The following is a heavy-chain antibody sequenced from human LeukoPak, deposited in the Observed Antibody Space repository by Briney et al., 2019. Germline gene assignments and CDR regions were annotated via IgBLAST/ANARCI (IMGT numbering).Heavy chain of an antibody. D-gene: IGHD1-7*01. CDR1: GFPFSSYG. Sequence: GRSLKLSCAASGFPFSSYGMLWVRQAPGKGLEWVAFIWYDESNKYYADSAKGRFTISRDNSKNTLYLQMNSLRAEDTAVYYCAKDRHWNYAYYYYYRDVWGKGTTVTVSS. J-gene: IGHJ6*03. V-gene: IGHV3-33*06. CDR3: AKDRHWNYAYYYYYRDV. CDR2: IWYDESNK.